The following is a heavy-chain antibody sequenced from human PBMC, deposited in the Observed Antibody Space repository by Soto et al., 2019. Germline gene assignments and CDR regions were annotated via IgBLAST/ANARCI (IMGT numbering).Heavy chain of an antibody. V-gene: IGHV4-34*01. CDR2: INHSGST. CDR1: GGSFSGYY. J-gene: IGHJ5*02. D-gene: IGHD3-10*01. Sequence: KTSETLSLTCAVYGGSFSGYYWSWIHQPPGKGLEWIGKINHSGSTNYNPSLKSRVTISVDTSKNQFSLKLSSVTAADTAVYYCARGRLLSSGDPENNWFDPWGQGTLVTVSS. CDR3: ARGRLLSSGDPENNWFDP.